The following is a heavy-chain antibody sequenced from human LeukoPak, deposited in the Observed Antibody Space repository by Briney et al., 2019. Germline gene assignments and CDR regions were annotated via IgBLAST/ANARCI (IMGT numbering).Heavy chain of an antibody. V-gene: IGHV3-23*01. J-gene: IGHJ6*02. CDR1: GFTFSSYA. Sequence: GGSLRLSCAASGFTFSSYAMGWVRQAPGKGLEWVSAISGSGGSTFYADSVKGRFTISRDNSKSTLYLQMNSLRAEDTAVYYCAKGLCSTSCYSVPDHVWGQGTTVTVSS. D-gene: IGHD2-2*01. CDR2: ISGSGGST. CDR3: AKGLCSTSCYSVPDHV.